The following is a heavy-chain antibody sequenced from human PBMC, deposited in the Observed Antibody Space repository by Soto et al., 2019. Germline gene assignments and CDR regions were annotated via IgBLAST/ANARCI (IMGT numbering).Heavy chain of an antibody. D-gene: IGHD5-12*01. CDR2: IYPGDSDT. V-gene: IGHV5-51*01. J-gene: IGHJ6*02. Sequence: GESLKISCKGSGYSFTSYWIGWVRQMPGKGLEWMGIIYPGDSDTRYSPSFQVQVTISAAKSISTAYLQWSSLKASDTAMYYCARSPSGYDYYYYGMDVWGQGTTVTVSS. CDR3: ARSPSGYDYYYYGMDV. CDR1: GYSFTSYW.